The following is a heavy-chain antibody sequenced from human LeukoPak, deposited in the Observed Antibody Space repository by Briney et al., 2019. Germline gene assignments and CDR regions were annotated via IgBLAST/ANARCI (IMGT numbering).Heavy chain of an antibody. V-gene: IGHV1-18*01. CDR2: ISAYNGNT. D-gene: IGHD1-26*01. CDR1: GYTFTNYG. CDR3: ARVMMGATSDY. Sequence: ASVKVSCXASGYTFTNYGISWVRQAPGQGLEWMGWISAYNGNTNYAQKLQGRVTMTTDTSTSTAYMELRSLRSDDTAVYYCARVMMGATSDYWGQGTLVTVSS. J-gene: IGHJ4*02.